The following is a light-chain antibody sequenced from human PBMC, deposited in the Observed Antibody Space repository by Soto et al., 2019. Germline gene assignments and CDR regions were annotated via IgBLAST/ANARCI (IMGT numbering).Light chain of an antibody. Sequence: DIQMTQSPSSLSASLGDRVTITCRASQGISIYLACYQRKPLLTSSASTLQSGAPSRFSGSGSGTDFTPTISSLQPEDVATYYCQKYNIAPSWTLGQGTKVDIK. CDR3: QKYNIAPSWT. CDR2: SAS. CDR1: QGISIY. V-gene: IGKV1-27*01. J-gene: IGKJ1*01.